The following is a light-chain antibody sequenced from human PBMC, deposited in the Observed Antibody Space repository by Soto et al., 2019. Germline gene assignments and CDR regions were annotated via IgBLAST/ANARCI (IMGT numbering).Light chain of an antibody. CDR2: DVT. CDR1: SSDVGGYNY. CDR3: NSYTGSSTLV. V-gene: IGLV2-14*03. J-gene: IGLJ2*01. Sequence: QSALTQPASVSGSPGHSITISCTGTSSDVGGYNYVSWYQQYPGKAPKLLIYDVTKRPSGVSNRFSGSKSGNTASLTISGLQAEDEADYYCNSYTGSSTLVFGGGTKVTVL.